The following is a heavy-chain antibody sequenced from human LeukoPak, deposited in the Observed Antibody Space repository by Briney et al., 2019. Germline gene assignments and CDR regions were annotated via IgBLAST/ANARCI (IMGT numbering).Heavy chain of an antibody. CDR2: ISAYSGDT. Sequence: VASVKVSCKASGYTFTNYGISWVRQAPGQGLEWMGWISAYSGDTNYAQNLQGRVTMTTDASTSTAYMELRSLRSDDTAVYYCARDSLTILGVAPVHWGQGTLVTVSS. CDR3: ARDSLTILGVAPVH. V-gene: IGHV1-18*01. D-gene: IGHD3-3*01. J-gene: IGHJ4*02. CDR1: GYTFTNYG.